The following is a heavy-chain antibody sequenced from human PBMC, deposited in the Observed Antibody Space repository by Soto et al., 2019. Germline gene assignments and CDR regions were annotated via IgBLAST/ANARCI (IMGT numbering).Heavy chain of an antibody. V-gene: IGHV5-51*01. J-gene: IGHJ6*03. CDR2: IYPGDSDT. CDR3: ARSRYDFWGGGDYYYMDV. Sequence: GESLKISCKGSGYSFTSYWIGWVRQMPGKGLEWMGIIYPGDSDTRYSPSFQGQVTISADKSISTAYLQWSSLKASDTAMYYCARSRYDFWGGGDYYYMDVWGKGTTVTVSS. D-gene: IGHD3-3*01. CDR1: GYSFTSYW.